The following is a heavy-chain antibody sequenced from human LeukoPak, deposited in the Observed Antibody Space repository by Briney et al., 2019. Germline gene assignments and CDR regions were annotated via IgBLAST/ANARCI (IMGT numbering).Heavy chain of an antibody. CDR2: IYTSGST. D-gene: IGHD6-6*01. CDR3: ARDSSSSPGCFDY. J-gene: IGHJ4*02. Sequence: SETLSLTCTVSGGSISSYYWSWIRQPPGKGLEWIGYIYTSGSTNYNPSLKSRVTISVDTSKNQFSLKLSSVTAADTAVYYCARDSSSSPGCFDYWGQGTLVTVSS. V-gene: IGHV4-4*09. CDR1: GGSISSYY.